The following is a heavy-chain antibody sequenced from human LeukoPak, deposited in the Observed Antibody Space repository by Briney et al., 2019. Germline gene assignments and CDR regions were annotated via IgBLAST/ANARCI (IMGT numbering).Heavy chain of an antibody. D-gene: IGHD1-1*01. J-gene: IGHJ4*02. CDR2: NNPNSGGA. V-gene: IGHV1-2*02. CDR3: ATLDHVDY. Sequence: ASEKVSCKASEDTFTGYYIHWVRQAPGQGLEWMGWNNPNSGGANYAQKFQGRVTITRDSSISTVYMELTRLKSDDTAIYYCATLDHVDYWGLGTLVTVSS. CDR1: EDTFTGYY.